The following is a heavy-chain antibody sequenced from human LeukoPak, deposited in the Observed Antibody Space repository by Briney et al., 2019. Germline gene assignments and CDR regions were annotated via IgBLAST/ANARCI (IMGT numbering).Heavy chain of an antibody. CDR2: ISSSSSYI. Sequence: PGGSLRLSCAASGFTFSSYSMNWVHQAPGKGLEWVSSISSSSSYIYYADSVKGRFTISRDNAKNSLYLQMNSLRAEDTAVYYCARVGGCSSTSCYMGYYYYMDVWGKGTTVTVSS. V-gene: IGHV3-21*01. D-gene: IGHD2-2*02. CDR3: ARVGGCSSTSCYMGYYYYMDV. CDR1: GFTFSSYS. J-gene: IGHJ6*03.